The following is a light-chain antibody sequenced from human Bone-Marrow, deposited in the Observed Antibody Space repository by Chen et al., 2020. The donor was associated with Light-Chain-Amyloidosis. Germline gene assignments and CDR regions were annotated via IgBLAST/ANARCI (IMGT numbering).Light chain of an antibody. CDR3: QQYNSYRCS. V-gene: IGKV1-5*03. CDR2: EAS. J-gene: IGKJ2*04. Sequence: DIQMTQSPSTLSASVGYRVTITCRASQSISTWLAWYQQKPGNAPKLLIYEASNLETGVPSRFSGSGSGTEFTLTISSLQPDDFATYYCQQYNSYRCSFGQGTKLEIK. CDR1: QSISTW.